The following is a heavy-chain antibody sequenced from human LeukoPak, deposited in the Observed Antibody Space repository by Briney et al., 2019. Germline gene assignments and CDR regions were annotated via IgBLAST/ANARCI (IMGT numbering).Heavy chain of an antibody. CDR3: AGEGGFGFLAAFDV. D-gene: IGHD3-10*01. Sequence: GGSLRLSCAASGFTFSDYSMNWVRQAPGKGLECLSSIISSGFSILYADSVKGRFTIYRDNPKNSLYVQMNSLRAEDTPVYYCAGEGGFGFLAAFDVWGQGTMVTVSS. CDR2: IISSGFSI. J-gene: IGHJ3*01. CDR1: GFTFSDYS. V-gene: IGHV3-21*01.